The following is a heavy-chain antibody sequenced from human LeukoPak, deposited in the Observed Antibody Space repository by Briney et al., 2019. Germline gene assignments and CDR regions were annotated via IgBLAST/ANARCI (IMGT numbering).Heavy chain of an antibody. D-gene: IGHD3-9*01. CDR2: IYYSGST. CDR1: GASVSSGGYY. Sequence: SETLSLTCTVSGASVSSGGYYWSWIRQPPGKGLEWIGYIYYSGSTNYNPSLKSRVTISVDTSKNQFSLKLSSVTAADTAVYYCARDGVLTGGNWFDPWGQGTLVTVSS. J-gene: IGHJ5*02. V-gene: IGHV4-61*08. CDR3: ARDGVLTGGNWFDP.